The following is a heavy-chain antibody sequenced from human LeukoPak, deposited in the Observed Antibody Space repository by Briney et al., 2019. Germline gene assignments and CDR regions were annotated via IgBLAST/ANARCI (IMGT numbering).Heavy chain of an antibody. CDR3: ARRERGYSYGTRAFDI. CDR1: GGSISSYY. D-gene: IGHD5-18*01. V-gene: IGHV4-59*01. J-gene: IGHJ3*02. Sequence: SETLSLTCTVSGGSISSYYWSWIRQPPGKGLEWIGYIYYSGSTNYNPSLKSRVTISVDTSKNQFSLKLSSVTAADTAVYYCARRERGYSYGTRAFDIWGQGTMVTVSS. CDR2: IYYSGST.